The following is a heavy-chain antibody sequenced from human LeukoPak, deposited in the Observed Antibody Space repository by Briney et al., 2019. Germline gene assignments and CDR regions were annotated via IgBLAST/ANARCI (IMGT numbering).Heavy chain of an antibody. CDR3: ARRANTAPPWYLDY. CDR1: AGFINSSNW. Sequence: KPSETLSLTCTVSAGFINSSNWWSWVRQPPGEGLEWIGEIFHTGDANYNPSLKSRVTISLDTSKNQFSLKLSSVTAADTAVYYCARRANTAPPWYLDYWGQGTLVTVSS. CDR2: IFHTGDA. D-gene: IGHD5-18*01. J-gene: IGHJ4*02. V-gene: IGHV4-4*02.